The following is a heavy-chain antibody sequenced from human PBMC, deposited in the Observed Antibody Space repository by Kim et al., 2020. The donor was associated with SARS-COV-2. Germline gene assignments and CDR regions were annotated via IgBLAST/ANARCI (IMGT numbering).Heavy chain of an antibody. V-gene: IGHV3-30-3*01. CDR2: ISYDGSNK. Sequence: GGSLRLSCAASGFTFSSYAMHWVRQAPGKGLEWVAVISYDGSNKYYADSVKGRFTISRDNSKNTLYLQMNSLRAEDTAVYYCARDGSKSSSWYDYYYYGMDVWGQGTTVTVSS. CDR3: ARDGSKSSSWYDYYYYGMDV. CDR1: GFTFSSYA. J-gene: IGHJ6*02. D-gene: IGHD6-13*01.